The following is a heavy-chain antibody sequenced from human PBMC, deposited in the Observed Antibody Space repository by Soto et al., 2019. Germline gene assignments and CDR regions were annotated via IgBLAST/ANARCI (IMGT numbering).Heavy chain of an antibody. CDR1: GFTFSSYS. CDR3: AREYNCNYYMDV. CDR2: ISSSSSYI. V-gene: IGHV3-21*01. D-gene: IGHD1-20*01. Sequence: EVQLVESGGGLVKPGGSLRLSCAASGFTFSSYSMNWVRQAPGKGLEWVSSISSSSSYIYYADSVKGRFTISRDNAKNSLYLQMNSLRAEDTAVYYCAREYNCNYYMDVWGKGTTVTVSS. J-gene: IGHJ6*03.